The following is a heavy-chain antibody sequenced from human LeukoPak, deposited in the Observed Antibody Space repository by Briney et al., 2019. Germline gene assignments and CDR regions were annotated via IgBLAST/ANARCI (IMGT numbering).Heavy chain of an antibody. V-gene: IGHV5-51*01. CDR3: ARHAVYGDYAASRTFYFDY. D-gene: IGHD4-17*01. J-gene: IGHJ4*02. CDR2: IYPGDSET. Sequence: GESLKISCKGPGYTFTGYWIGWVRQMPGKGLEWMAFIYPGDSETRYSPSFQGQVTISVDKSINTAYLQWSSLKASDTAIYYCARHAVYGDYAASRTFYFDYWGQGTLVTVSS. CDR1: GYTFTGYW.